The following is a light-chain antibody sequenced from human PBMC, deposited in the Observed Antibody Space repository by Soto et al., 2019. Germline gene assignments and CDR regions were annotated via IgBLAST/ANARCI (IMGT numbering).Light chain of an antibody. CDR3: CSYVGGPLYV. CDR1: SNDVGGYNH. CDR2: DVN. J-gene: IGLJ1*01. Sequence: QSALTQPRSVSGSPGQSVTISCTGTSNDVGGYNHVSWYQQHPGKAPKVMIYDVNERPSGVPNRFSGSKSGNTASLTISGLQAEDEADYYCCSYVGGPLYVFGTGTKLTVL. V-gene: IGLV2-11*01.